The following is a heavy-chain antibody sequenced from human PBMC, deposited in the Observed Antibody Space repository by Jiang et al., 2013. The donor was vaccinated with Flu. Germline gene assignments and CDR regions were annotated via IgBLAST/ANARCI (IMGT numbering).Heavy chain of an antibody. CDR3: ARDWDSSSWYGSGYYYYGMDV. Sequence: SLTCTVSGGSISSYYWSWIRQPREGTGVDWVYLLQWEHQLQPSLKSRVTISVDTSKNQFSLKLSSVTAADTAVYYCARDWDSSSWYGSGYYYYGMDVWGQGTTVTVSS. J-gene: IGHJ6*02. CDR1: GGSISSYY. D-gene: IGHD6-13*01. CDR2: LLQWEH. V-gene: IGHV4-59*01.